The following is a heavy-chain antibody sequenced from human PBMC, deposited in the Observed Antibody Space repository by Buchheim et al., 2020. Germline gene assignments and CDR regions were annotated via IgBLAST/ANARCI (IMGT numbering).Heavy chain of an antibody. Sequence: QVQLQVPGPGLVKPSETLSLTCTVSGGSVSSGSYYWSWIRQPPGKGLEWIGYLYYSGSTNYHPPLQSRVTISVDTSKNQFYLKLSSVTAADTAVYYCARLPGYSSGWYLDYWGQGTL. D-gene: IGHD6-19*01. CDR2: LYYSGST. CDR1: GGSVSSGSYY. CDR3: ARLPGYSSGWYLDY. J-gene: IGHJ4*02. V-gene: IGHV4-61*01.